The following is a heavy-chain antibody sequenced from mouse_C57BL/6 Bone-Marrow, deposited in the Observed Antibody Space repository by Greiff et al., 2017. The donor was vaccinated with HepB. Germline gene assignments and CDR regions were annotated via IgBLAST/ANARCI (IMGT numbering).Heavy chain of an antibody. Sequence: EVQLQQSGAELVRPGASVKLSCTASGFNIKDDYMHWVKQRPGQGLEWIGWIDPENGDTEYASKFQGKATITADTSSNTAYLQLSSLTSEDTAVYYCTSNPLYYYGSSYWYFDVWGTGTTVTVSS. D-gene: IGHD1-1*01. J-gene: IGHJ1*03. V-gene: IGHV14-4*01. CDR1: GFNIKDDY. CDR2: IDPENGDT. CDR3: TSNPLYYYGSSYWYFDV.